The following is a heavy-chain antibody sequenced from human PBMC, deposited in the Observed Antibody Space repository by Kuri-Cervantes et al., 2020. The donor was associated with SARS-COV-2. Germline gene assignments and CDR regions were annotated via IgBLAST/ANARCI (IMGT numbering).Heavy chain of an antibody. V-gene: IGHV4-4*02. D-gene: IGHD3-9*01. Sequence: SKIRSPTGTLSGGPISSSNWWSWVRQPPGKGLEWMGEIYHSGSTNYNPSLKSRVTISVDTSKNQFSLKLSSVTAADTAVYYCARHARHYYILTGYSPTYYFDYWGQGTLVTVSS. CDR2: IYHSGST. CDR1: GGPISSSNW. J-gene: IGHJ4*02. CDR3: ARHARHYYILTGYSPTYYFDY.